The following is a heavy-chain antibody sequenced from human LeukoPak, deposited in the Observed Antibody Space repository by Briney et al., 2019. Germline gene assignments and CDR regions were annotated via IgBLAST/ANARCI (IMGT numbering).Heavy chain of an antibody. Sequence: SETLSLTCTVSGGSISSGTYYWGWIRQPPGKGLEWIGEINHSGSTNYNPSLKSRVTISVDTSKNQFSLKLSSVTAADTAVYYCARGRRPRDIWGQGTMVTVSS. J-gene: IGHJ3*02. CDR2: INHSGST. CDR3: ARGRRPRDI. CDR1: GGSISSGTYY. V-gene: IGHV4-39*07.